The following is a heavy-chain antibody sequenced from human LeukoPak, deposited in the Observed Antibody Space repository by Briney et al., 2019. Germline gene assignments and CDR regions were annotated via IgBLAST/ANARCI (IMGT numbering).Heavy chain of an antibody. CDR3: AALRTYGDYVGDWFDP. J-gene: IGHJ5*02. CDR2: ITAFGSST. V-gene: IGHV3-23*01. D-gene: IGHD4-17*01. CDR1: GFAFTSHS. Sequence: GGSLRLSCAASGFAFTSHSIFWFRQAPGKGLEWVSAITAFGSSTYYADSVKGRFTISRDNSKDTLYLQMNILRVEETAVYYCAALRTYGDYVGDWFDPWGQGTLVTVSS.